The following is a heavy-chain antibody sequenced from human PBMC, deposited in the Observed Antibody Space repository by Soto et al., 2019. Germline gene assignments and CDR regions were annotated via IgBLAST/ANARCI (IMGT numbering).Heavy chain of an antibody. CDR2: IYYSGST. CDR1: GGSISSSNYY. Sequence: SETLSLTCTVSGGSISSSNYYWGWIRQPPGKGLEWIGSIYYSGSTYYNPSLKSRVTISVDTSKNQFSLKLSSVTAADTAVYYCARPTRRDTSYYDSSLPDVVDL. CDR3: ARPTRRDTSYYDSSLPDVVDL. V-gene: IGHV4-39*01. J-gene: IGHJ2*01. D-gene: IGHD3-22*01.